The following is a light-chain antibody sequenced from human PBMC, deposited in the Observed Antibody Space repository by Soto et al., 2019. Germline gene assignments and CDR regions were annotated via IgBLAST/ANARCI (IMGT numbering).Light chain of an antibody. CDR3: HQRQSWPRT. J-gene: IGKJ1*01. CDR2: QTS. V-gene: IGKV3-11*01. CDR1: QYINTR. Sequence: ESLFPQSXGTLSXXPXXXXTVXXRASQYINTRLAWYHHRPGQAPSLLIYQTSIRAAGIPARFSAGGSGTDFTLTISDVQPEDFALYYCHQRQSWPRTFGQGTKVDIK.